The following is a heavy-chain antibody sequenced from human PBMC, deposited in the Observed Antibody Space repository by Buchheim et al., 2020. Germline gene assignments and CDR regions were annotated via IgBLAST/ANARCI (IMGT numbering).Heavy chain of an antibody. V-gene: IGHV3-23*01. D-gene: IGHD6-13*01. CDR3: AQGHSSSSAAAIDY. CDR1: GFTFSSYA. Sequence: EVQLLESGGGLVQPGGSLRLSCAASGFTFSSYAMSWVRQAPGKGLEWVSTISGSGGSPYYADSVKGRFTISRDNSKNTVYLQMNRLRAADTAVYYCAQGHSSSSAAAIDYWGQGNL. J-gene: IGHJ4*02. CDR2: ISGSGGSP.